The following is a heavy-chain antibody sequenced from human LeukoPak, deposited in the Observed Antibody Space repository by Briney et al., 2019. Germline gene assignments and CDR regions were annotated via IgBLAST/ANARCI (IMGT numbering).Heavy chain of an antibody. V-gene: IGHV4-30-4*01. CDR1: GGSLSSGDYY. Sequence: SETLSLTCTVSGGSLSSGDYYWRWIRQPPGTGLEWIGYIYYSGNTYYNPSLKSRVTISLDTSNNQFSLKLSSVTAADTAVYYCARDLSPHGFDPWGQGILVTVSS. J-gene: IGHJ5*02. CDR3: ARDLSPHGFDP. CDR2: IYYSGNT.